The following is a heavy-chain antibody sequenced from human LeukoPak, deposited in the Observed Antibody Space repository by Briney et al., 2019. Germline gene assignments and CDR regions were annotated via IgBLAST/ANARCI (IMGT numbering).Heavy chain of an antibody. CDR2: IRYDGSKK. Sequence: PGGSLRLSCAASGFAFSSYGMHWVRQAPGKGLGWVAFIRYDGSKKYYADSVKGRFTISRDNAKNSLYLQMNSLRAEDTAVYYCASLSGAVAGRDPFDYWGQGTLVTVSS. D-gene: IGHD6-19*01. J-gene: IGHJ4*02. CDR1: GFAFSSYG. V-gene: IGHV3-30*02. CDR3: ASLSGAVAGRDPFDY.